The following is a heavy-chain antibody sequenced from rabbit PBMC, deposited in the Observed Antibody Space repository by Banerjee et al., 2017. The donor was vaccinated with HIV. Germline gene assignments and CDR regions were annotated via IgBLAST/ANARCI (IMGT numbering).Heavy chain of an antibody. Sequence: QSLEESGGDLVKPEGSLTLTCTASGFSFSSYYFMCWVRQAPGKGLEWIGCIGTGSGSTYYASWAKGRFTISKTSSTTVTLQVTSLTAADTATYFCARDITAGYAGYGYTFDLWGQGTLVTVS. D-gene: IGHD7-1*01. V-gene: IGHV1S40*01. J-gene: IGHJ4*01. CDR2: IGTGSGST. CDR1: GFSFSSYYF. CDR3: ARDITAGYAGYGYTFDL.